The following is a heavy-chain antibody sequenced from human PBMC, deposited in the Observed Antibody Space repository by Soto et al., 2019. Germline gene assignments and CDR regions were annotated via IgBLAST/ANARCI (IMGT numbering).Heavy chain of an antibody. Sequence: SETLSLTCAVYGGPFSGYYWSWIRQPPGRGLEWIGEINHSGSTNYNPSLKSRVTISVDTSKNQFSLKLSSVTAADTAVYYCARGRLSGGYSSGWYRGYFDYWGQGTLVTVSS. CDR3: ARGRLSGGYSSGWYRGYFDY. D-gene: IGHD6-19*01. CDR1: GGPFSGYY. V-gene: IGHV4-34*01. J-gene: IGHJ4*02. CDR2: INHSGST.